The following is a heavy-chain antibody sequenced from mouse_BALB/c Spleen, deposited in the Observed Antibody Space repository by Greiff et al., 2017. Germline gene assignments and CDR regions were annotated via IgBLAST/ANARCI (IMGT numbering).Heavy chain of an antibody. D-gene: IGHD2-14*01. CDR3: ARSRGVPDY. CDR1: GFNIKDYY. J-gene: IGHJ2*01. V-gene: IGHV14-4*02. CDR2: IDPENGDT. Sequence: VQLQQSGAELVRSGASVKLSCTASGFNIKDYYMHWVKQRPEQGLEWIGWIDPENGDTEYAPKFQGKATMTADTSSNTAYLQLSSLTSEDTAVYYCARSRGVPDYWGQGTTLTVSS.